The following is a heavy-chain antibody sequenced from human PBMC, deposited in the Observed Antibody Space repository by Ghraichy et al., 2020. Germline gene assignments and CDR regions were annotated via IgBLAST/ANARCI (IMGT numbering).Heavy chain of an antibody. D-gene: IGHD3-3*01. J-gene: IGHJ6*02. CDR1: GGSFSGYY. CDR2: INHSGST. V-gene: IGHV4-34*01. Sequence: SETLSLTCAVYGGSFSGYYWSWIRQPPGKGLEWIGEINHSGSTNYNPSLKSRVTISVDTSKNQFSLKLSSVTAADTAVYYCARGQGGIFGVVRPYYYYGMDVWGQGTTVTVSS. CDR3: ARGQGGIFGVVRPYYYYGMDV.